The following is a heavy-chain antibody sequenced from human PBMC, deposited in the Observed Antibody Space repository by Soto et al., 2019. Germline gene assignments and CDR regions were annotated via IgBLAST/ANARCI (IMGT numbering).Heavy chain of an antibody. CDR2: IYYSGST. V-gene: IGHV4-39*01. Sequence: SETLSLTCTVSGGSISSSSYYWGWIRQPPGKGLEWIGSIYYSGSTYYNPSLKSRVTISVDTSKNQFSLKLSSVTAADTAVYYCARGLRFLEFIDYWGQGTLVTVSS. D-gene: IGHD3-3*01. CDR3: ARGLRFLEFIDY. J-gene: IGHJ4*02. CDR1: GGSISSSSYY.